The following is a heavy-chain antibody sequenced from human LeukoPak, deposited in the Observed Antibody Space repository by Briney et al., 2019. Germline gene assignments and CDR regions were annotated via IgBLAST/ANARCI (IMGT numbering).Heavy chain of an antibody. D-gene: IGHD4-17*01. CDR2: INHSGST. Sequence: SETLSLTCAVYGGSFSGYYWSWIRQPPGKGLEWIGGINHSGSTNYNPSLKSRVTISVDTSKNQFSLKLSSVTAADTAVYYCAREDGDYCVDYWGQGTLVTVSS. CDR3: AREDGDYCVDY. CDR1: GGSFSGYY. V-gene: IGHV4-34*01. J-gene: IGHJ4*02.